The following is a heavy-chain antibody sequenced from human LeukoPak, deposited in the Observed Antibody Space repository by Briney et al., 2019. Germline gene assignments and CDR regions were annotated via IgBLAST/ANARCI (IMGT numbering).Heavy chain of an antibody. CDR1: GFTFSNYG. CDR3: AKELDGYNY. Sequence: GGSLRLSCAASGFTFSNYGMSWVRQAPGKGLEWVSSISGSGDSTYYADSVKGRFTISRDNSKNTLYLQMNSLRAEDTAVYYCAKELDGYNYWGQGTLVTVSS. D-gene: IGHD5-24*01. CDR2: ISGSGDST. J-gene: IGHJ4*02. V-gene: IGHV3-23*01.